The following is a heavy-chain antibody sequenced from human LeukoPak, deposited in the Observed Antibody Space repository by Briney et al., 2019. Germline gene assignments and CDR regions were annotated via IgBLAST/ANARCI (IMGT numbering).Heavy chain of an antibody. Sequence: PGGSGLSCAASGFTFSSYSMNWVRQAPGKGLERVSSISSSSSYIYYADSVKGRFTISRDNAKNSLYLQMNSLRAEDTAVYYCARDKGYCSGGSCYDWFDPWGQGTLVTVSS. D-gene: IGHD2-15*01. CDR1: GFTFSSYS. CDR2: ISSSSSYI. V-gene: IGHV3-21*01. CDR3: ARDKGYCSGGSCYDWFDP. J-gene: IGHJ5*02.